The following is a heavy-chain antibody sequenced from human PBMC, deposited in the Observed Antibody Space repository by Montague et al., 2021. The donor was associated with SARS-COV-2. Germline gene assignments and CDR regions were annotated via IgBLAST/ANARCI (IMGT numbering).Heavy chain of an antibody. V-gene: IGHV3-7*01. CDR2: IKQDGSEQ. CDR1: GFTMSSYW. J-gene: IGHJ5*02. D-gene: IGHD3-10*01. Sequence: SLRLSCAASGFTMSSYWMRWVRQAPGKGLEWVAYIKQDGSEQYYVDSVRGRFTISKDNAKNSLYLQMNSLRVEDTAMYYCVRERAFYFASGTYSRNNWFGPWGQGTLVTVSS. CDR3: VRERAFYFASGTYSRNNWFGP.